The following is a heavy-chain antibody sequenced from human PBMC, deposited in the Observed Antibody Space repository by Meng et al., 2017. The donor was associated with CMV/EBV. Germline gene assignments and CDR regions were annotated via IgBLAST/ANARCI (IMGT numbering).Heavy chain of an antibody. CDR2: KYYRSKWYN. J-gene: IGHJ4*02. V-gene: IGHV6-1*01. Sequence: VQLQQLGPVLLKPPPALSVPCTICGSCVPSKGASWSWIRQAPSRGLGWLGRKYYRSKWYNDYAVSVKSRITINPDTSKNQFSLQLNSVTPEDTAVYYCAVNVGGAFDYWGQGTLVTVSS. CDR3: AVNVGGAFDY. D-gene: IGHD3-16*01. CDR1: GSCVPSKGAS.